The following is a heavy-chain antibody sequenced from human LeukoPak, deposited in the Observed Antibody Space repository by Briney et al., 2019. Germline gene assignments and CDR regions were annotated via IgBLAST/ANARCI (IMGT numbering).Heavy chain of an antibody. CDR2: ISPEGNYG. J-gene: IGHJ5*01. CDR3: VRDWDHYDFDS. CDR1: GFTFSNYW. D-gene: IGHD3-3*01. V-gene: IGHV3-74*01. Sequence: PGGSLRLSCAASGFTFSNYWIHCVRQVPGKGLVWVSRISPEGNYGNYADSVKGRFTISRDNAKNTVYLQMNSLRSEDTALFYCVRDWDHYDFDSWGQGTLVTVSS.